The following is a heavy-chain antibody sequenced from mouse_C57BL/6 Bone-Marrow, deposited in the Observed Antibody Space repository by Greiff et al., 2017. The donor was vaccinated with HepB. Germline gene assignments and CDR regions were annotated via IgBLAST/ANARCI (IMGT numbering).Heavy chain of an antibody. D-gene: IGHD1-1*01. Sequence: VMLVESGPGLVQPSQSLSITCTVSGFSLTSYGVHWVRQSPGKGLEWLGVIWRGGSTDYNAAFMSRLSITKDNSKSQVFFKMNSLQADDTAIYYCAKGYYGSSYGYFDVWGTGTTVTVSS. CDR3: AKGYYGSSYGYFDV. CDR1: GFSLTSYG. CDR2: IWRGGST. J-gene: IGHJ1*03. V-gene: IGHV2-5*01.